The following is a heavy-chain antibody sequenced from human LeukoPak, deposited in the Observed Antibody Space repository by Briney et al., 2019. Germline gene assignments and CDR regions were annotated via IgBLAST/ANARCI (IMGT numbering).Heavy chain of an antibody. J-gene: IGHJ4*02. V-gene: IGHV4-34*01. D-gene: IGHD6-13*01. CDR3: ARGVGGVAAAGYHDY. CDR1: GGSFSGYY. CDR2: INHSGST. Sequence: PSETLSLTCAVYGGSFSGYYWSWIRQPPGKGLEWIGEINHSGSTNYNPSLKSRVTISVDTSKNQFSLRLSSVTAADTAVHYCARGVGGVAAAGYHDYWGQGTRVTVSS.